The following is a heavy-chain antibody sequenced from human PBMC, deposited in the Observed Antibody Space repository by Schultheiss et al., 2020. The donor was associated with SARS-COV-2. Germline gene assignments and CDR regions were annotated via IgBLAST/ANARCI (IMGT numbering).Heavy chain of an antibody. V-gene: IGHV3-48*01. D-gene: IGHD6-6*01. CDR2: ISSSSSTI. Sequence: GGSLRLSCAASGFTFSSYSMNWVRQAPGKGLEWVSYISSSSSTIYYADSVKGRFTISRDNAKNTLYLQMNSLRAEDTAVYYCARGGYSSSSRGEDWFDPWGQGTLVTVSS. CDR1: GFTFSSYS. J-gene: IGHJ5*02. CDR3: ARGGYSSSSRGEDWFDP.